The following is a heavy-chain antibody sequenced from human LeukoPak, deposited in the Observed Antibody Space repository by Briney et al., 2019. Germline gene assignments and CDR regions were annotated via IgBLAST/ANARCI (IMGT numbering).Heavy chain of an antibody. D-gene: IGHD5-18*01. CDR1: GYTFTDYY. CDR3: ARGEWLLHY. Sequence: ASVKVSCKASGYTFTDYYIHWVQQAPGQGLEWMGRINPNSGGTNSAQEFQGRVTMTRDTSISTAYMELSRLRSDDTAVYYCARGEWLLHYWGQGILVTVSS. CDR2: INPNSGGT. V-gene: IGHV1-2*06. J-gene: IGHJ4*02.